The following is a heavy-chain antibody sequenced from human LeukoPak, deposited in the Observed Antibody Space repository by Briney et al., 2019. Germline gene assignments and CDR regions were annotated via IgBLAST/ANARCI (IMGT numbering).Heavy chain of an antibody. Sequence: PSETLSLTYTVSGGSISSSSDYWGWIRQPPGKGLEWIGSIYYSGSIYYDPSLRSRVTISVDTSKNQFSLNLSSVTAADTAVYYCARVGYGGSLPFDYWGQGTLVTVSS. CDR3: ARVGYGGSLPFDY. CDR2: IYYSGSI. D-gene: IGHD4-23*01. J-gene: IGHJ4*02. CDR1: GGSISSSSDY. V-gene: IGHV4-39*07.